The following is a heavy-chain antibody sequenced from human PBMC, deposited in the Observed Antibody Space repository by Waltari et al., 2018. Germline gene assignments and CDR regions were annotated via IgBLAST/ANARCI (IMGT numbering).Heavy chain of an antibody. CDR1: GFPFSTYR. CDR3: VRDDPGLGLDV. CDR2: IETDESRT. V-gene: IGHV3-74*01. D-gene: IGHD7-27*01. J-gene: IGHJ6*02. Sequence: EVQLVESGGGLVQPGRSRRLSCRAPGFPFSTYRMHWVSQVPGKGLVGVAHIETDESRTTYGDSVKGRFTISRDNAKNTVYLQMTSLRAEDTGLYFCVRDDPGLGLDVWGQGTTVTVSS.